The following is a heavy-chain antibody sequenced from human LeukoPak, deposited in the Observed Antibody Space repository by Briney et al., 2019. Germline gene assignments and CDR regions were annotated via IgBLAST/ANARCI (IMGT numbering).Heavy chain of an antibody. CDR1: GFTFSSYA. CDR3: AKSDCSSTSCYFPYYYYGMDV. V-gene: IGHV3-23*01. D-gene: IGHD2-2*01. J-gene: IGHJ6*02. Sequence: PGGSLRLSCAASGFTFSSYAMSWVRQAPGKGLEWVSAISGSGGSTYYADSVKGRFTISRDNSKNTLYLQMNSLRAEDTAVYYCAKSDCSSTSCYFPYYYYGMDVWGQGTTVTVSS. CDR2: ISGSGGST.